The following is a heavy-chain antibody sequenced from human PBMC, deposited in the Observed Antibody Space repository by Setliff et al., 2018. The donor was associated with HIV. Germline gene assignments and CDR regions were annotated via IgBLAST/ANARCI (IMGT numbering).Heavy chain of an antibody. CDR3: ARGLYGDYGRDINWLDP. Sequence: ASVKVSCKASGGTFRNYALIWVRQAPGQGLEWMGGINANIGSPTYAQAFTGRFFFSVDTPVATAYLQINNLKTEDTAVYFCARGLYGDYGRDINWLDPWGHGTRVTVSS. CDR1: GGTFRNYA. D-gene: IGHD4-17*01. J-gene: IGHJ5*02. V-gene: IGHV7-4-1*02. CDR2: INANIGSP.